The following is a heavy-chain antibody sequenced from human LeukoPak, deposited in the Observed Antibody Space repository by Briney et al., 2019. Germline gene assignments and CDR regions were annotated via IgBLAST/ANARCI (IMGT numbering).Heavy chain of an antibody. D-gene: IGHD3-10*01. V-gene: IGHV4-61*05. CDR3: ARVSPMSLDYYYFDY. CDR2: IYYSGST. Sequence: SETLSLTCTVSGGSISSSSYYWGWIRQPPGKGLEWIGYIYYSGSTNYNPSLKSRVTISVDTSKNQFSLKLSSVTAADTAVYYCARVSPMSLDYYYFDYWGQGTLVTVSS. J-gene: IGHJ4*02. CDR1: GGSISSSSYY.